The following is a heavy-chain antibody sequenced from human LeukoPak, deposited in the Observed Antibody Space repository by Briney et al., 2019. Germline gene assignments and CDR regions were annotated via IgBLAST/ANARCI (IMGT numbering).Heavy chain of an antibody. Sequence: GASVKVSCTASGYTFTSYDINWVRQAPGQGLEWMGWMNPNSGNTGYAQKFQGRVTMTRNTSISTTYMELSSLRSEDTAVYYCARAQTYYYDSSGPGSRDSDGMDVWGQGTTVTVSS. CDR2: MNPNSGNT. V-gene: IGHV1-8*01. CDR1: GYTFTSYD. CDR3: ARAQTYYYDSSGPGSRDSDGMDV. J-gene: IGHJ6*02. D-gene: IGHD3-22*01.